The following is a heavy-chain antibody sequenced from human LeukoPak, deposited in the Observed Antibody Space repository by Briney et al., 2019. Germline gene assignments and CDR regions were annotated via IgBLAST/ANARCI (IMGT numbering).Heavy chain of an antibody. CDR1: GYTFTGYY. V-gene: IGHV1-2*02. D-gene: IGHD2-21*02. J-gene: IGHJ3*02. CDR2: INPNSGGT. Sequence: ASVKVSCKASGYTFTGYYMHWVRQAPGQGLEWMGWINPNSGGTNYAQKFQGRVTMTRDTSIGTAYMELSRLRSDDTAVYYCARDFVVPAYCGGDCYSREHDAFDIWGQGTMVTVSS. CDR3: ARDFVVPAYCGGDCYSREHDAFDI.